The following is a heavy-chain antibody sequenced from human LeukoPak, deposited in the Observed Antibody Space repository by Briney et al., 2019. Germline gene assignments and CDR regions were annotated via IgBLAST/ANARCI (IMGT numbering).Heavy chain of an antibody. CDR3: ARGYGMVRGVIIIPDYFDY. CDR1: GGSFSGYY. V-gene: IGHV4-34*01. D-gene: IGHD3-10*01. Sequence: KPSETLSLTCAVYGGSFSGYYWSWIRQPPGEGLEWIGEINHSGSTNYNPSLKSRVTISVDTSKNQFSLKLSSVTAADTAVYYCARGYGMVRGVIIIPDYFDYWGQGTLVTVSS. CDR2: INHSGST. J-gene: IGHJ4*02.